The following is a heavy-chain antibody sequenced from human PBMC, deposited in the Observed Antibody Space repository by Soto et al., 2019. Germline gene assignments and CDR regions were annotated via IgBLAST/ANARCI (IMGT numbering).Heavy chain of an antibody. CDR3: ARLISGTYSDWFDS. CDR2: ISADNAKT. J-gene: IGHJ5*01. Sequence: QVQLVQSGAEVKKPGASVKVSCKASGYTFTRYGITWWRQAPGQGREWMGWISADNAKTKYAQKIQGRVTMTTDTSTSTAYVELRSLRSDDTAVYYCARLISGTYSDWFDSWGQGTLVTVSS. D-gene: IGHD1-26*01. V-gene: IGHV1-18*04. CDR1: GYTFTRYG.